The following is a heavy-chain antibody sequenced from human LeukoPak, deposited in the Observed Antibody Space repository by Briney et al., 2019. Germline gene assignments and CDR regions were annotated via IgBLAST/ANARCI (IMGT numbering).Heavy chain of an antibody. D-gene: IGHD3-22*01. CDR2: IKSKTDGGTT. V-gene: IGHV3-15*01. J-gene: IGHJ4*02. Sequence: GGSLRLSCAASGFTFSSYSMNWVRQAPGEGLEWVGRIKSKTDGGTTDYAAPVKGRFTISRDDSKNTLYLQMNSLKTEDTAVYYCTTDFEGYYYDSSGYFSQFDYWGQGTLVTVSS. CDR1: GFTFSSYS. CDR3: TTDFEGYYYDSSGYFSQFDY.